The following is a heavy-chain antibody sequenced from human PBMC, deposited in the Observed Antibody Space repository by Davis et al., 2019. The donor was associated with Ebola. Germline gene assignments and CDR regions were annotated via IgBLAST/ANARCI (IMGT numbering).Heavy chain of an antibody. CDR3: AKCIWGSFTPHGY. V-gene: IGHV3-23*01. CDR2: ISGSGGST. CDR1: GFTFSSYA. D-gene: IGHD3-16*01. Sequence: GESLKISCAASGFTFSSYAMSWVRQAPGKGLEWVSAISGSGGSTYYAASVKGRFTISRDNSKNTLYLQMNSLRAEDTAVYYCAKCIWGSFTPHGYWGQGTLVTVSS. J-gene: IGHJ4*02.